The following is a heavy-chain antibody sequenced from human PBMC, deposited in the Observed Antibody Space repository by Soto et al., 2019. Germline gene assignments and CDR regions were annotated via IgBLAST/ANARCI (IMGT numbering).Heavy chain of an antibody. CDR3: AKPIGGLFFDS. Sequence: VQLLESGGGLVQPGGSLRLSCVASGFTFSNYAMAWVRQAPGKGLEWVSLIGGRGGTTKYADSVKGRFSISRDDSKTTLYRQMNTLEAEDTAIYYCAKPIGGLFFDSWGQGTLVTVSS. CDR1: GFTFSNYA. CDR2: IGGRGGTT. J-gene: IGHJ4*02. V-gene: IGHV3-23*01.